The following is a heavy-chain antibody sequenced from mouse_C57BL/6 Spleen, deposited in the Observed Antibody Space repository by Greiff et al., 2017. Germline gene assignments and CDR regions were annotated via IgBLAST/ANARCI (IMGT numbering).Heavy chain of an antibody. Sequence: VQLQQPGAELVKPGASVTLSCKASGYTFTSYWMHWVKQRPGQGLEWIGMIHPNSGSTNYNEKFKSKATLTVDKSSSTAYMQLSSLTSEDSAVYYCARSGYDYDGYAMDYWGQGTSVTVSS. J-gene: IGHJ4*01. CDR3: ARSGYDYDGYAMDY. CDR1: GYTFTSYW. D-gene: IGHD2-4*01. V-gene: IGHV1-64*01. CDR2: IHPNSGST.